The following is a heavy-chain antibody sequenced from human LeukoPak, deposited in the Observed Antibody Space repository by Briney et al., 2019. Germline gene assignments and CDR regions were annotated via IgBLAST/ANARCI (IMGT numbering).Heavy chain of an antibody. D-gene: IGHD5-12*01. Sequence: ASVTVSCKASGYTFTSYDINWVRQATGQGLEWMGWMNPNSGNTGYAQKFQGRVTMTRNTSISTAYMELSSLRSEDTAVYYCARGGGYSGYDTVPDYWGQGTLVTVSS. V-gene: IGHV1-8*01. CDR3: ARGGGYSGYDTVPDY. CDR1: GYTFTSYD. CDR2: MNPNSGNT. J-gene: IGHJ4*02.